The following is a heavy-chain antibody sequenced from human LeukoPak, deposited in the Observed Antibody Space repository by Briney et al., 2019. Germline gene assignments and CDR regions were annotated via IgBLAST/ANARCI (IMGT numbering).Heavy chain of an antibody. J-gene: IGHJ4*02. CDR2: INPNSGGT. Sequence: ASVKVSCKASGYTFTGYYMHWVRQAPGQGLEWMGWINPNSGGTNYAQKFQGRVTMTRDTSISTAYMELSRLRSDDTAVYYCAEKRGRDGFFDYRGQGTLVTVSS. CDR3: AEKRGRDGFFDY. D-gene: IGHD5-24*01. V-gene: IGHV1-2*02. CDR1: GYTFTGYY.